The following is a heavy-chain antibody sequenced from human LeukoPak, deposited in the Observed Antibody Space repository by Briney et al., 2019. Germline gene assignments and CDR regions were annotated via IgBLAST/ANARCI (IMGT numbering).Heavy chain of an antibody. D-gene: IGHD2-21*01. CDR3: ARGGGYQLLI. CDR2: INPDGSIT. V-gene: IGHV3-74*01. CDR1: GFTFSTYW. J-gene: IGHJ4*01. Sequence: GGFLRLSCAASGFTFSTYWMHWVRQTPGKGLVWVSRINPDGSITNYADSVKGRFTISRDNAKNTLYLQMSSLKAEDTAVYYCARGGGYQLLIWGQGTLVTVSS.